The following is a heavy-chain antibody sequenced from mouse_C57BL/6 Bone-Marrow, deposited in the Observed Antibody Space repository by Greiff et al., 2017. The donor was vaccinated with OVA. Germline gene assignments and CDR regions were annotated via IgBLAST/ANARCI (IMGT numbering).Heavy chain of an antibody. CDR2: ISSGSSTI. CDR3: ARSLGRTDFDY. V-gene: IGHV5-17*01. Sequence: DVQLQESGGGLVKPGGSLKLSCAASGFTFSDYGMHWVRQAPEKGLEWVAYISSGSSTIYYADTVKGRFTISRDNAKNTLFLQMTSLRSEDTAMYYCARSLGRTDFDYWGQGTTLTVSS. CDR1: GFTFSDYG. J-gene: IGHJ2*01. D-gene: IGHD4-1*01.